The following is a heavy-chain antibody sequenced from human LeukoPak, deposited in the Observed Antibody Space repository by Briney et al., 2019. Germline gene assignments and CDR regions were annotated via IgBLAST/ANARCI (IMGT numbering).Heavy chain of an antibody. CDR3: ARGKDYRGYYYYMDV. D-gene: IGHD4-11*01. J-gene: IGHJ6*03. CDR2: IYYSGST. V-gene: IGHV4-59*01. Sequence: PSETLSLTCTVSGGSISSYYWSWIRQPPGKGLEWIGYIYYSGSTNYNPSLKSRVTISVDTSKNQFSLKLSSVTAADTAVYYCARGKDYRGYYYYMDVWGKGTTVTVSS. CDR1: GGSISSYY.